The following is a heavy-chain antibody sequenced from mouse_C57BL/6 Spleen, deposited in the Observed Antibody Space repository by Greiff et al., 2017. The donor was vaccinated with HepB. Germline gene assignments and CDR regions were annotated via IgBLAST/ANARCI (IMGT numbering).Heavy chain of an antibody. V-gene: IGHV1-61*01. CDR2: IYPSDSET. CDR3: ARRHYGSSGDY. J-gene: IGHJ2*01. Sequence: QVQLKQPGAELVRPGSSVKLSCKASGYTFTSYWMDWVKQRPGQGLEWIGNIYPSDSETHYNQKFKDKATLTVDKSSSTAYMQLSSLTSEDSAVYYCARRHYGSSGDYWGQGTTLTVSS. CDR1: GYTFTSYW. D-gene: IGHD1-1*01.